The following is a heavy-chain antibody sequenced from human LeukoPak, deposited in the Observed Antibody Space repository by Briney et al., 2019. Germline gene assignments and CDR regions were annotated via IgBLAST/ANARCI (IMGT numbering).Heavy chain of an antibody. D-gene: IGHD3-3*01. CDR3: AKDLPQYYDFWSGYYGGFDY. Sequence: PGGSLRLSCSASGFTFSTYAIHWVRQAPGKGLEYVSAISSNGGSTYYADSVKGRFTISRDNSKNSLYLQMNSLRTEDTALYYCAKDLPQYYDFWSGYYGGFDYWGQGTLVTVSS. CDR1: GFTFSTYA. J-gene: IGHJ4*02. CDR2: ISSNGGST. V-gene: IGHV3-64*04.